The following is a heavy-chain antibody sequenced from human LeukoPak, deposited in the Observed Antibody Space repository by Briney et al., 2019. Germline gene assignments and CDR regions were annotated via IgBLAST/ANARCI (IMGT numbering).Heavy chain of an antibody. CDR2: ISAYNGNT. CDR1: GYTFTSYG. J-gene: IGHJ4*02. CDR3: ARDAPFLAVAGRVFDY. V-gene: IGHV1-18*01. D-gene: IGHD6-19*01. Sequence: VASVKVSCKASGYTFTSYGISWVRQAPGQGLEWMGWISAYNGNTNYAQKLQGRVTMTTDTSTSTAYMELRSLRSDDTAVYYCARDAPFLAVAGRVFDYWGQGTLVTVSS.